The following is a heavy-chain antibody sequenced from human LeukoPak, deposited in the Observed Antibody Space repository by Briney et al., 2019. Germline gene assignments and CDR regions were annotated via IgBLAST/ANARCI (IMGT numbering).Heavy chain of an antibody. D-gene: IGHD1-26*01. Sequence: PGGSLRLSCAASGFTFSSYGMSWVRQAPGKGLEWVSAISGSGGSTYYADSVKGRFTISRDNSKNTLYLQMNSLRAEDTAVYYCAKDPLGATYYFDYWGQGTLVTVSS. CDR3: AKDPLGATYYFDY. J-gene: IGHJ4*02. V-gene: IGHV3-23*01. CDR1: GFTFSSYG. CDR2: ISGSGGST.